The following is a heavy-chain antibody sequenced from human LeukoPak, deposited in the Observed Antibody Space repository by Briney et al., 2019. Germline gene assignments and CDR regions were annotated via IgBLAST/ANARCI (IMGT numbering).Heavy chain of an antibody. D-gene: IGHD2-21*01. V-gene: IGHV1-69*01. Sequence: GSSVKVSCKASGGTFSSYAISWERQAPGQGLEWMGGIIPIFGTANYAQKFQGRVTITADESTGTAYMELSSLRSEDTAVYYCAKYSGGAFDIWGQGTMVTVSS. CDR3: AKYSGGAFDI. J-gene: IGHJ3*02. CDR1: GGTFSSYA. CDR2: IIPIFGTA.